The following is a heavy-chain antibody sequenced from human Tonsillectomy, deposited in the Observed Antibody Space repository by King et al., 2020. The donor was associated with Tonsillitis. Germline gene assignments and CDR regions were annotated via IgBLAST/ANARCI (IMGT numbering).Heavy chain of an antibody. D-gene: IGHD2-15*01. CDR3: AKDWADYSCFHY. J-gene: IGHJ4*02. CDR1: GFTFNSYG. Sequence: VQLVQSGGGVVQPGGSLRLSCAASGFTFNSYGMHWVRQAPGKGLEWVAFIRYDGRFTDYADSVKGRFTISRDNSKNTLYLQMNSLRAEDTAVYYCAKDWADYSCFHYWGQGIVVTVSS. V-gene: IGHV3-30*02. CDR2: IRYDGRFT.